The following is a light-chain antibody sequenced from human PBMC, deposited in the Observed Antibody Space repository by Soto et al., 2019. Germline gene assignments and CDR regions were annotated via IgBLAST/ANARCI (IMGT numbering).Light chain of an antibody. CDR3: SSYSSSSTLYV. Sequence: QSALTQPASVSGSPGQSITISCTGSSSDIGAFNYVAWYQQHPGKAPKLIIHGVTNRPSGVSSRFSGSKSDYTASLTISGLQAEGEAEYFCSSYSSSSTLYVFGTGTKVTVL. CDR2: GVT. J-gene: IGLJ1*01. V-gene: IGLV2-14*01. CDR1: SSDIGAFNY.